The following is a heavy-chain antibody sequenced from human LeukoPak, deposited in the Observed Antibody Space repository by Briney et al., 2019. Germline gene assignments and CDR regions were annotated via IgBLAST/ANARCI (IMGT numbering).Heavy chain of an antibody. J-gene: IGHJ5*02. CDR1: XXTFTVYY. CDR3: ARGYCSGGTCYLVENWFDP. CDR2: INPNSGDT. V-gene: IGHV1-2*06. D-gene: IGHD2-15*01. Sequence: SXXTFTVYYMYXVRQAPGQGLEWXGRINPNSGDTDYAQNFQGRVTMTRDTSISTAYMELTNLRSDDTAVYYCARGYCSGGTCYLVENWFDPWGQGTLVTVSS.